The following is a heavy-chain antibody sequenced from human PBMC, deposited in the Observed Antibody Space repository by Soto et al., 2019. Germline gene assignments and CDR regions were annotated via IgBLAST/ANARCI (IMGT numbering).Heavy chain of an antibody. V-gene: IGHV1-2*04. CDR3: VIQRSGVVC. J-gene: IGHJ4*02. Sequence: QVHLVQSGAEVKKPGASVRVSCKASGYSFTGNSMHWVRQAPGQGLEWMGWINPNNGGTNYAQRFRGWVTMTRDTSVSTAYMDLNRLKSDDADVYYCVIQRSGVVCWGQGTLVTVSS. D-gene: IGHD2-15*01. CDR2: INPNNGGT. CDR1: GYSFTGNS.